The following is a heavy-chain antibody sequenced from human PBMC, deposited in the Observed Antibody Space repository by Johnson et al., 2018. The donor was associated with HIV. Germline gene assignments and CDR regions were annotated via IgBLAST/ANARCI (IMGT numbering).Heavy chain of an antibody. D-gene: IGHD6-19*01. V-gene: IGHV3-30-3*01. CDR2: ISYDGSNK. CDR3: ARPVAGMNDAFDI. J-gene: IGHJ3*02. CDR1: GFTFSSYA. Sequence: QVQLVESGGGVVQPGGSLRLSCAASGFTFSSYAMHWVRQAPGKGLEWVAVISYDGSNKYYADSVKGRFTISRDNSKNTLYLQMNSLRAEDTAVYYCARPVAGMNDAFDIWGQGTRVTVSS.